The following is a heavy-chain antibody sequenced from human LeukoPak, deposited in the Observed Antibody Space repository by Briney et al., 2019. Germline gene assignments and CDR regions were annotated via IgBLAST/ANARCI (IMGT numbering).Heavy chain of an antibody. CDR1: GGSFSGYY. D-gene: IGHD1-26*01. V-gene: IGHV4-34*01. CDR2: INHSGST. Sequence: SETLSLTCAVYGGSFSGYYWSWIRQPPGKGLEWIGEINHSGSTNYNPSLKSRVTISVDTSKNQFSLKLRSVTAADTAVYYCARGRTPYRGFYSFDIWGQGTMVTVSS. CDR3: ARGRTPYRGFYSFDI. J-gene: IGHJ3*02.